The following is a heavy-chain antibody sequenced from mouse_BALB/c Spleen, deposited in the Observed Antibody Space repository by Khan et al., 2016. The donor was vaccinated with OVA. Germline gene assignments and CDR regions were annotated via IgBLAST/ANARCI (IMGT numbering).Heavy chain of an antibody. D-gene: IGHD2-12*01. Sequence: VQLKQSGPDLVKPGASVKISCKASGYSFTAYYMTWVKQSHGKSPEWIGRVNPNNGDTNYNQNFKGKAILTVDKSSNTAYMELRSLTSEDSAVFYCARGYEFFPYWGHGTLVTVSA. CDR1: GYSFTAYY. V-gene: IGHV1-26*01. CDR2: VNPNNGDT. J-gene: IGHJ3*01. CDR3: ARGYEFFPY.